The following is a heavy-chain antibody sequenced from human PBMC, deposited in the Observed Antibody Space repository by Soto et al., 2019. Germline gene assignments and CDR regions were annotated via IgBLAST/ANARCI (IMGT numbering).Heavy chain of an antibody. CDR2: INHSGGT. Sequence: QVQLQQWGAGLLKPSETLSLTCAVYGGSFSGYYWHWIRQPPGKGLEWIGEINHSGGTNYSPYLKSRITISVDTSKNQVSLRLSSVTAADTAMYYCARGADTHPRPPFDYWGQGILVTVSS. J-gene: IGHJ4*02. CDR1: GGSFSGYY. V-gene: IGHV4-34*01. CDR3: ARGADTHPRPPFDY. D-gene: IGHD5-18*01.